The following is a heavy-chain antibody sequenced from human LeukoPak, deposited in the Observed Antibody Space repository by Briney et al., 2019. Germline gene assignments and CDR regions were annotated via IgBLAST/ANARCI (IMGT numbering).Heavy chain of an antibody. CDR2: IYHSGST. J-gene: IGHJ4*02. CDR1: GGSISSGGYS. D-gene: IGHD3-16*02. CDR3: ARGPYGYVWGSYRFFDY. V-gene: IGHV4-30-2*01. Sequence: SETLSLTCAVSGGSISSGGYSWSWIRQPPGKGLEWIGYIYHSGSTYYNPSLKSRVTISVDRSKNQFSLKLSSVTAADTAVYYCARGPYGYVWGSYRFFDYWGQGTLVTVSS.